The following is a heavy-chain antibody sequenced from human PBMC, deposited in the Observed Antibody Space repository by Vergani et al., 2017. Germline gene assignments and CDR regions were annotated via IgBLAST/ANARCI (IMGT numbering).Heavy chain of an antibody. CDR3: AKDQGIAARPRDYYYGMDV. CDR1: GFTFSSYA. Sequence: EVQLFESGGGLVQPGGSLRLSCAASGFTFSSYAMSWVRQAPGKGLVWVSASSGSGGSTYYADSVKGRFTISRDKSKNTLYLQMNSLRAEDTAVYYCAKDQGIAARPRDYYYGMDVWGQGTTVTVSS. V-gene: IGHV3-23*01. D-gene: IGHD6-6*01. J-gene: IGHJ6*01. CDR2: SSGSGGST.